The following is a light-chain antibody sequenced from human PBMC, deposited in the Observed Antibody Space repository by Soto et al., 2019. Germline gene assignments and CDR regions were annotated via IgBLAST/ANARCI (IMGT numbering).Light chain of an antibody. Sequence: EIVLTHSPGTLSLSPCERAALSPRASQSVSSNYLAWYQQNPGQAPRLLIYAASSRATGIPDRFSGSGSGTDFTLTIRRLEPEDFAVYYCQQYGRSPWTFGQGTKVDIK. CDR1: QSVSSNY. V-gene: IGKV3-20*01. CDR3: QQYGRSPWT. J-gene: IGKJ1*01. CDR2: AAS.